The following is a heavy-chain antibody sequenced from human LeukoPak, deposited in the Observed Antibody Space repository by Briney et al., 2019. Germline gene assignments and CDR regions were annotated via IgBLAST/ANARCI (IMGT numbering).Heavy chain of an antibody. V-gene: IGHV4-39*07. CDR1: GVSISSSSYY. CDR3: ARGGEWLRSDPLDY. J-gene: IGHJ4*02. D-gene: IGHD5-12*01. Sequence: PSETLSLTCTVSGVSISSSSYYWGWIRQPPGKGLEWIGSIYSSGSTYYNPSLKSRITISVDTSKNQFSLKLSSVTAADTAVYYCARGGEWLRSDPLDYWGQGTLVTVSS. CDR2: IYSSGST.